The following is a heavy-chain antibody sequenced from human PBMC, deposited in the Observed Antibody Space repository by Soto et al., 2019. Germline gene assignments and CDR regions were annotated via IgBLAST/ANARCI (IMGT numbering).Heavy chain of an antibody. CDR2: MNPNSGNT. J-gene: IGHJ6*01. V-gene: IGHV1-8*01. CDR3: ARRIGVVQNYYHGMDV. CDR1: GYTLTGYD. D-gene: IGHD2-2*01. Sequence: ASVXGSGKGCGYTLTGYDINGLLQATGQGLEWMGWMNPNSGNTGYAQKFQGRVTMTRNTSISTAYMELSSLRSEETAVYYCARRIGVVQNYYHGMDVWGQRTTV.